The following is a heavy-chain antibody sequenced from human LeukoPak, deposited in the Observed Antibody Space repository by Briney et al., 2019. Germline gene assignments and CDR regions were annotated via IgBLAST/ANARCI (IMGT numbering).Heavy chain of an antibody. CDR2: ISGSGGST. Sequence: GGSLRLSCAASGFTFSSYAMSWVRQAPGKGLEWVSAISGSGGSTYYADSVKGRFTISRDNSKNTLYLQMNSLRAEDTAVYYCAKERTYYYDSSGYQRAFDIWGQGTMVTVSS. V-gene: IGHV3-23*01. J-gene: IGHJ3*02. CDR1: GFTFSSYA. D-gene: IGHD3-22*01. CDR3: AKERTYYYDSSGYQRAFDI.